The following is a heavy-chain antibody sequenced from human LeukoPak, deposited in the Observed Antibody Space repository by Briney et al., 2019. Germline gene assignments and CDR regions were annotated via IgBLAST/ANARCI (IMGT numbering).Heavy chain of an antibody. V-gene: IGHV3-74*03. Sequence: GGSLRLSCAASGFTLSSHWMHWVRQAPGKGLVWVSRINSDGSTITYADSVKGRITISRDNAKNTLYLQMNSLRAEDTAVYYCIRAAAGTRNSFDIWGQGTMVTVSS. CDR2: INSDGSTI. CDR3: IRAAAGTRNSFDI. J-gene: IGHJ3*02. CDR1: GFTLSSHW. D-gene: IGHD6-19*01.